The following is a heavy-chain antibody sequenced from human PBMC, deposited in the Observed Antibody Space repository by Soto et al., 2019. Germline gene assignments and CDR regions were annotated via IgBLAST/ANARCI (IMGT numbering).Heavy chain of an antibody. J-gene: IGHJ4*02. CDR1: GYTFTGYG. D-gene: IGHD5-12*01. Sequence: QVQLVQSGAEVKQPGASVKVSCKASGYTFTGYGIAWVRQAPGQGLEWMGWLSAHNGNTISALKLQGRVTMTTDTSTSTAYIELRSLRSDDTAVYFCARPSSGYGDDGLPLKFWGQGTLVTVSS. CDR3: ARPSSGYGDDGLPLKF. V-gene: IGHV1-18*01. CDR2: LSAHNGNT.